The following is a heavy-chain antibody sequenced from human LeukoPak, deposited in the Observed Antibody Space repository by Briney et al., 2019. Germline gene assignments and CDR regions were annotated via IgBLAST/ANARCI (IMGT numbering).Heavy chain of an antibody. Sequence: ASVEVSCKASGYTFTSYDINWVRQATGQGLEWMGWMNPNSGNTGYAQKFQGRVTMTRNTSISTAYMELSSLRSEDTAVYYCARAGIFGVDLYYYYGMDVWGQGTTVTVSS. CDR1: GYTFTSYD. CDR3: ARAGIFGVDLYYYYGMDV. V-gene: IGHV1-8*01. CDR2: MNPNSGNT. J-gene: IGHJ6*02. D-gene: IGHD3-3*01.